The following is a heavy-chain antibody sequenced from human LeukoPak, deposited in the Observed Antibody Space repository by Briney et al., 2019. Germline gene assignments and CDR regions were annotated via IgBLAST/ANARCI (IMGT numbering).Heavy chain of an antibody. Sequence: SETLSLTCAVSDGSISSYYWNWIRQPPGKGLEWIGNIYNSGSTDYNPSLKSRVTISVNLSKKQISLKLTSGTAADTALYYCARDKGPYWYFDLWGRGTLVTVSS. CDR3: ARDKGPYWYFDL. CDR1: DGSISSYY. CDR2: IYNSGST. V-gene: IGHV4-59*01. J-gene: IGHJ2*01.